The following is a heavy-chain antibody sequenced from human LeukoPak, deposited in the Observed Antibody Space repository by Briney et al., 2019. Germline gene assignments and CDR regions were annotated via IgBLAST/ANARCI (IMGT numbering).Heavy chain of an antibody. CDR2: TFGSGTI. CDR3: ARDSGTTGEVKFDP. V-gene: IGHV4-4*07. J-gene: IGHJ5*02. CDR1: GGSINSY. Sequence: SETLSLTCTASGGSINSYWSWIRQPAGKRLQWSGRTFGSGTITYNPALPSRLSISIYTSKNQFSLKLMSVTAADTAVYYGARDSGTTGEVKFDPWGQGTLVTVSS. D-gene: IGHD3-10*01.